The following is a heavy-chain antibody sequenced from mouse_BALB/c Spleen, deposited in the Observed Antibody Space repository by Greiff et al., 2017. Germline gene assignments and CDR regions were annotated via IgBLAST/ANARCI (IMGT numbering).Heavy chain of an antibody. CDR1: GFSLTSYG. CDR3: ARDPIYYYGSSLYYAMDY. V-gene: IGHV2-9*02. CDR2: IWAGGST. D-gene: IGHD1-1*01. J-gene: IGHJ4*01. Sequence: VKLVESGPGLVAPSQSLSITCTVSGFSLTSYGVHWVRQPPGKGLEWLGVIWAGGSTNYNSALMSRLSISKDNSKSQVFLKMNSLQTDDTAMYYCARDPIYYYGSSLYYAMDYWGQGTSVTVSS.